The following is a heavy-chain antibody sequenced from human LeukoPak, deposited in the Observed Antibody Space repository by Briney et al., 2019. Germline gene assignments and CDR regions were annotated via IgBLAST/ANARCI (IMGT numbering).Heavy chain of an antibody. J-gene: IGHJ4*02. CDR1: GGSFSGFY. Sequence: SETLSLTCAVYGGSFSGFYWSWIRQPPGKGLEWIGEINHSGSTNYNPSLKSRVTISVDTSKNQFSLKLSSVTAADTAVYYCASNGYSYDYWGQGTLVTVSS. V-gene: IGHV4-34*01. CDR3: ASNGYSYDY. CDR2: INHSGST. D-gene: IGHD5-18*01.